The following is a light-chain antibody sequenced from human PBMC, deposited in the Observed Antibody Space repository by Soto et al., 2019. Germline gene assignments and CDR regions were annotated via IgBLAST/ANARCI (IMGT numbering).Light chain of an antibody. CDR1: SSDVGSYNL. V-gene: IGLV2-23*01. J-gene: IGLJ1*01. Sequence: QSALTQPASVSGSPGQSITISCTGTSSDVGSYNLVSWYQKHPGQAPKVMIYGGSKRPSGVTNRFSGSKSGNTASLTISGLQAEDEADYYCCSYAGSSTYVFGTGTKVTVL. CDR3: CSYAGSSTYV. CDR2: GGS.